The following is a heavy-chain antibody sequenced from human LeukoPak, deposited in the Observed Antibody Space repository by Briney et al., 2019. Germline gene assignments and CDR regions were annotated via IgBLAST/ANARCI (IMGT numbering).Heavy chain of an antibody. D-gene: IGHD6-19*01. Sequence: PETLSLTCAVYGGSFSGYYWSWIRQPPGKGLEWIGEINHSGSTNYNPSLKSRVTISVDTSKNQFSLKLSSVTAADTAVYYCARGKGWARILFDYWGQGTLVTVSS. J-gene: IGHJ4*02. CDR2: INHSGST. CDR3: ARGKGWARILFDY. CDR1: GGSFSGYY. V-gene: IGHV4-34*01.